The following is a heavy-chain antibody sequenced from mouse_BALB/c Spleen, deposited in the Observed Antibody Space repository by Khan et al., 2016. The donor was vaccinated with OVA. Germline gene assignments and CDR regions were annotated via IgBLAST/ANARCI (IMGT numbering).Heavy chain of an antibody. Sequence: VQLQESGPGLVQPSQSLSITCTVAGFSLTTYGVHWFRQSPGKGLEWLGLIWSGGNTDYNAAFISRLSLSKDNSKSQVFFKMNSLQAADTAIYYCARNSYMYDFTYWGQGTLVTVSA. J-gene: IGHJ3*01. CDR1: GFSLTTYG. V-gene: IGHV2-4-1*01. D-gene: IGHD2-14*01. CDR2: IWSGGNT. CDR3: ARNSYMYDFTY.